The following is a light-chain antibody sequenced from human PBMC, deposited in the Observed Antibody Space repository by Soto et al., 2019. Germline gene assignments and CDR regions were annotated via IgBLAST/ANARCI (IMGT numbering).Light chain of an antibody. CDR2: GAS. V-gene: IGKV3-15*01. Sequence: EIVMTQSPATLSVSPGERATLSCRASQSVSSNLAWYQQKPGQAPRLLIYGASTRATGIPARFSGSGSGTEXTXXXXXXQXEDFAVYYCQQYNNWPPRYTFGQGTKLEIK. CDR3: QQYNNWPPRYT. J-gene: IGKJ2*01. CDR1: QSVSSN.